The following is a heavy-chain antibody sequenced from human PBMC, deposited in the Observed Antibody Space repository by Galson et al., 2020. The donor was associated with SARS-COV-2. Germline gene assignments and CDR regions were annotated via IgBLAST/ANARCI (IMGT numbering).Heavy chain of an antibody. J-gene: IGHJ5*02. CDR2: FDPEDGET. CDR1: GYTLTELS. D-gene: IGHD6-13*01. CDR3: ATGPPYIAAAGRDDWCGA. V-gene: IGHV1-24*01. Sequence: ASVKVSCKVSGYTLTELSMHWVRQAPGKGLEWMGGFDPEDGETIYAQKFQGRVTMTEDTSTDTAYMELSSLRSEDTAVYYCATGPPYIAAAGRDDWCGAWGQGTLVTVSS.